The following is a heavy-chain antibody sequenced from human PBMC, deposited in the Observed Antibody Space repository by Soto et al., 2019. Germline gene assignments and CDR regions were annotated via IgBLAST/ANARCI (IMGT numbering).Heavy chain of an antibody. D-gene: IGHD2-15*01. CDR1: GYTFTSST. CDR2: ISAYNGNT. J-gene: IGHJ4*02. V-gene: IGHV1-18*01. CDR3: AREYCSGGSCYPLVDY. Sequence: SSVKVSCKASGYTFTSSTITWVRQAPGQGLEWMGWISAYNGNTNYAQKLQGRVTMTTDTSTSTAYMELRSLRSDDTAVYYCAREYCSGGSCYPLVDYWGQGTLVTVSS.